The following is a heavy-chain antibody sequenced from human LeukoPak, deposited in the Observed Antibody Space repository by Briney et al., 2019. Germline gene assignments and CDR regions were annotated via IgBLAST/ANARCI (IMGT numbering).Heavy chain of an antibody. J-gene: IGHJ3*02. CDR2: IYPSDSDT. Sequence: GESLKISCKGSGYSFTSYWIGWVRQMPGKGLEWMGFIYPSDSDTRYSPSFQGQVTISADKSISTAYLQWSSLKASDTAIYYCARPRDDFWSGYYWADAFDIWGQGTMVTVSS. CDR3: ARPRDDFWSGYYWADAFDI. V-gene: IGHV5-51*01. CDR1: GYSFTSYW. D-gene: IGHD3-3*01.